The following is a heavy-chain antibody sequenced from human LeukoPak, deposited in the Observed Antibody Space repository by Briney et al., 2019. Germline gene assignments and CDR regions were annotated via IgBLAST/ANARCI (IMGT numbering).Heavy chain of an antibody. V-gene: IGHV3-20*04. J-gene: IGHJ4*02. Sequence: GGSLRLSCAASGFTSGFTFDDYGMNWVRQVPGKGLEWVSGISRDGGRTGHADSVQGRFTISRDNSRNSLHLQMNSLRVEDTAFYYCVKDSNYDLWSGYYKGFDNWGQGTLVTVSS. CDR1: GFTFDDYG. CDR2: ISRDGGRT. CDR3: VKDSNYDLWSGYYKGFDN. D-gene: IGHD3-3*01.